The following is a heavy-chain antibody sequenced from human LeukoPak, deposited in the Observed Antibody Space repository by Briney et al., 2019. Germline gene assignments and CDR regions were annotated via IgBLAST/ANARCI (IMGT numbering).Heavy chain of an antibody. Sequence: SETLSLTCTVSGGSISSSSYYWGWIRQPPGKGLEWIGNIYYSGSTYYNPSLKSRVTISVDTSKKQFSLKLSSVTAADTAVYYCVTYYFDSSGPKKNYWGQGTLVTVSS. CDR1: GGSISSSSYY. J-gene: IGHJ4*02. CDR3: VTYYFDSSGPKKNY. CDR2: IYYSGST. D-gene: IGHD3-22*01. V-gene: IGHV4-39*07.